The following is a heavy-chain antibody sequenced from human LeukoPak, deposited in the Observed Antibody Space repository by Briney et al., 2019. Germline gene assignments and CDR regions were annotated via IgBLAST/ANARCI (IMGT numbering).Heavy chain of an antibody. J-gene: IGHJ4*02. Sequence: GGSLRLSCAASGFTFSNYWMHWVRQAPGKGLEWVAVISYDGSNKYYADSVKGRFTISRDNSKNTLYLQMNSLRAEDTAVYYCARDLGLGTFDYWGQGTLVTVSS. CDR3: ARDLGLGTFDY. D-gene: IGHD3-10*01. CDR1: GFTFSNYW. CDR2: ISYDGSNK. V-gene: IGHV3-30*03.